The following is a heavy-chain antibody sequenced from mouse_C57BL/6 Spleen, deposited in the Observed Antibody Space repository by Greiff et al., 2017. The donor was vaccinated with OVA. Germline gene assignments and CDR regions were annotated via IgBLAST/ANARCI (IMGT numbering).Heavy chain of an antibody. CDR2: IDPSDSET. CDR1: GYTFTSYW. Sequence: VQLQQPGAELVRPGSSVKLSCKASGYTFTSYWMHWVKQRPIQGLEWIGNIDPSDSETHYNQKFKDKATLTVDKSSSTAYMQLSSLTSEDSAVYDCARDGSSDYAMDYWGQGTSVTVSS. D-gene: IGHD1-1*01. J-gene: IGHJ4*01. V-gene: IGHV1-52*01. CDR3: ARDGSSDYAMDY.